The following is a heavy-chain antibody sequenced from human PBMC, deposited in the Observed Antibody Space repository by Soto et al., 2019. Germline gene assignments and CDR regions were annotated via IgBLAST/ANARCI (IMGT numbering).Heavy chain of an antibody. CDR3: ASHQDCGSGTCYWDPDALDA. J-gene: IGHJ3*01. V-gene: IGHV1-46*01. CDR2: INPSGGST. Sequence: ASVKVSCKASGYTFTSYYMHWVRQAPGQGLEWMGIINPSGGSTSYAQKFQGRVTMTRDTSKNQFSLNLSSVTAADTAVYYCASHQDCGSGTCYWDPDALDAWGQGTMVTVSS. CDR1: GYTFTSYY. D-gene: IGHD2-15*01.